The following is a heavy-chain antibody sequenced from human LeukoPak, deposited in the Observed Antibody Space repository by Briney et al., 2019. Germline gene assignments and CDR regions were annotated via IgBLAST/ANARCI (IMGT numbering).Heavy chain of an antibody. CDR2: ISSSGSTI. CDR3: ARADTYYDILTGYYFDY. D-gene: IGHD3-9*01. CDR1: GFTFSSYE. Sequence: GGSLRLSCAASGFTFSSYEMNWVRQAPGKGLEWVSYISSSGSTIYYADSVKGRFTISRDNAKKSLYLQMNSLRAEDTAIYYCARADTYYDILTGYYFDYWGQGTLVTVSS. V-gene: IGHV3-48*03. J-gene: IGHJ4*02.